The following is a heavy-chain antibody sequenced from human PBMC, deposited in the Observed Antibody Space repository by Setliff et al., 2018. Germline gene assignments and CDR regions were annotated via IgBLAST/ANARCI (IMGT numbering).Heavy chain of an antibody. Sequence: GGSLRLSCTASGFTFGDYAMSWVRQAPGKGLEWVGFIRSKAYGGTTEYAASVKGRFTISRDDSKNTLYLQMNSLKTEDTAVYYCTTAVLQFLEWLFLTEDGFYFDYWGQGTLVTVS. CDR2: IRSKAYGGTT. CDR1: GFTFGDYA. V-gene: IGHV3-49*04. J-gene: IGHJ4*02. D-gene: IGHD3-3*01. CDR3: TTAVLQFLEWLFLTEDGFYFDY.